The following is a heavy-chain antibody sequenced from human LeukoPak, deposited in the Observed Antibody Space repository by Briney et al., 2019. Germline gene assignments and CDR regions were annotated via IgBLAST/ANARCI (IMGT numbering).Heavy chain of an antibody. CDR1: GFTFNDYA. J-gene: IGHJ4*02. CDR3: ARDLQRYGDSYFDY. V-gene: IGHV3-30-3*01. Sequence: GGSLRLSCAASGFTFNDYAMYWVRQAPGKGLEWVTLISYDGYDKSYADSVRGRFTISRDNSRNTLYLQMDSLRTEDTAVYYCARDLQRYGDSYFDYWGQGALVTVSS. D-gene: IGHD4-17*01. CDR2: ISYDGYDK.